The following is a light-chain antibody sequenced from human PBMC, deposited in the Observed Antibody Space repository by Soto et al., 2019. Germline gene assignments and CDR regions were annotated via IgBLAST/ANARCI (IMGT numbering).Light chain of an antibody. Sequence: EIVLTQSPATLSLSPGERATLSCRASQSVSSYLAWYQQKPGQAPRLLIYDASNMATGIPARFSGSGSGTDFTPTISSLEPEDFVVYYYQQNNNWPLTFGRGTKVEIK. V-gene: IGKV3-11*01. CDR3: QQNNNWPLT. CDR1: QSVSSY. CDR2: DAS. J-gene: IGKJ4*01.